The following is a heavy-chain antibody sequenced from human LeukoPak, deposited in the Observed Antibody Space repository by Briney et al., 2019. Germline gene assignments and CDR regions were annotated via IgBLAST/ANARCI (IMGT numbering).Heavy chain of an antibody. CDR3: ARDDRGIAAAGFFDY. J-gene: IGHJ4*02. V-gene: IGHV3-30*04. CDR2: ISYDGSNK. D-gene: IGHD6-13*01. Sequence: GGPLRLSCAASGFTFSSFAMHWVRQAPGKGLEWVAVISYDGSNKYYADSVKGRFTISRDNSKNTLYLQMNSLTAEDTAVYYCARDDRGIAAAGFFDYWGQGTLVTVSS. CDR1: GFTFSSFA.